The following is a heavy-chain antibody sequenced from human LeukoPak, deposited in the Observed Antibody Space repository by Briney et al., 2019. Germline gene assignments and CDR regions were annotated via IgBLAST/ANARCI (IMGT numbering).Heavy chain of an antibody. CDR1: GFTFSSYG. CDR3: AKDHGYSYGLFDY. J-gene: IGHJ4*02. V-gene: IGHV3-9*01. D-gene: IGHD5-18*01. CDR2: ISWNSGSI. Sequence: GGSLRLSCAASGFTFSSYGMHWVRQAPGKGLEWVSGISWNSGSIGYADSVKGRFTISRDNAKNSLYLQMNSLRAEDTALYYCAKDHGYSYGLFDYWGQGTLVTVSS.